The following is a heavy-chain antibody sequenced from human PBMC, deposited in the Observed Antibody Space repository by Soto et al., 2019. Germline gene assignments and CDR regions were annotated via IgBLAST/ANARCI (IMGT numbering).Heavy chain of an antibody. CDR2: IXXXXXX. CDR3: ARDQGVAAAGITWFDP. J-gene: IGHJ5*02. D-gene: IGHD6-13*01. CDR1: GASMNSYH. V-gene: IGHV4-4*07. Sequence: SETLSLTCTVSGASMNSYHWSWIRQPAGKGLEWIGXIXXXXXXXXXXXXXSRVTMSVDTSKNQFSLRLMSLTAADTAVYYCARDQGVAAAGITWFDPWGQGSLVTVSS.